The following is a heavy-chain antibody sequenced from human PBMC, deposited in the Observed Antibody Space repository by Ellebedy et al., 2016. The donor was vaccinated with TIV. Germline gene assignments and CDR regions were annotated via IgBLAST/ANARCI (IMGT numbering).Heavy chain of an antibody. CDR2: IKQDGSEK. Sequence: GESLKISCAASGFTFSSYWMSWVRQAPGKGLEWVANIKQDGSEKYYGDSVKGRFTISRDNAKNSLYLQMNSLRAEDTAVYYCAPPGGFGINLDYWGQGTLVTVSS. J-gene: IGHJ4*02. D-gene: IGHD3-10*01. CDR1: GFTFSSYW. CDR3: APPGGFGINLDY. V-gene: IGHV3-7*03.